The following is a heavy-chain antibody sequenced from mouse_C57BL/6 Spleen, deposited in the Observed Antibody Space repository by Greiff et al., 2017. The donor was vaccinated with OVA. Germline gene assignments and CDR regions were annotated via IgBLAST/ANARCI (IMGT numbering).Heavy chain of an antibody. CDR3: ARKDYDLDY. CDR1: GYTFTSYW. D-gene: IGHD2-4*01. V-gene: IGHV1-59*01. CDR2: IDPSDSYT. Sequence: QVQLQQPGAELVRPGTSVKLSCKASGYTFTSYWMHWVKQRPGQGLEWIGVIDPSDSYTNYNQKFKGKATLTVDTSSSTAYMQLSSLTSEDSAVYYCARKDYDLDYWGQGTTLTVSS. J-gene: IGHJ2*01.